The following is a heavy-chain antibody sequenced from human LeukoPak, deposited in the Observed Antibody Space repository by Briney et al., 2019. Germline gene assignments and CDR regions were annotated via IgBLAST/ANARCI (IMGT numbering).Heavy chain of an antibody. J-gene: IGHJ4*02. Sequence: ASVKVSCKASGYTFTGYYMHWVRQAPGQGLGWMGWINANSGDTKYAQKFQGRVTMTRDTSISTAYMELSRLRSDDTAMYYCAREISGYSDYWGQGTLVTVSS. CDR3: AREISGYSDY. V-gene: IGHV1-2*02. D-gene: IGHD3-22*01. CDR1: GYTFTGYY. CDR2: INANSGDT.